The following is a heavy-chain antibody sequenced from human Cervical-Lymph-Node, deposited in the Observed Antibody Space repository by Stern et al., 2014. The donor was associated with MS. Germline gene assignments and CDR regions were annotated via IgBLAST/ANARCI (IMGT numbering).Heavy chain of an antibody. CDR2: INAGNGNT. D-gene: IGHD2-15*01. V-gene: IGHV1-3*01. J-gene: IGHJ4*02. Sequence: QVQLVQSGAEVKKPGASVKVSCKASGYTFPSYPLHWVRPAPGQSLEWMGWINAGNGNTKYSQKFQGRVTITRDTSASTAYMELSSLRSEDTAVYYCARTYSGGSLIGYWGQGTLVTVSS. CDR1: GYTFPSYP. CDR3: ARTYSGGSLIGY.